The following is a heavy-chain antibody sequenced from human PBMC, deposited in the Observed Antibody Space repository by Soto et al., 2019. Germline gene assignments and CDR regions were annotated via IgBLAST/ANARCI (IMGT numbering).Heavy chain of an antibody. CDR2: IWYDGSNK. Sequence: QVQLVESGGGVVQPGRSLRLSCAASGFTFSSYGMHWVRQAPGKGLEWVAVIWYDGSNKYYADSVKGRFTISRDNSKNTLYLQMNSLRAEDTAVYYCAREGGGLSFDYWGQGTLVTVSS. CDR3: AREGGGLSFDY. J-gene: IGHJ4*02. V-gene: IGHV3-33*01. CDR1: GFTFSSYG. D-gene: IGHD3-16*01.